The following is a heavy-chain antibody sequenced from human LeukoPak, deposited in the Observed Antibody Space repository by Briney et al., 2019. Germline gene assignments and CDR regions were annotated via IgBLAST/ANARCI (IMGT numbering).Heavy chain of an antibody. J-gene: IGHJ4*02. CDR2: INPNSGAT. CDR3: ARGHAVTASFDF. CDR1: GYAFTDYY. V-gene: IGHV1-2*02. Sequence: ASVKVSCKASGYAFTDYYMYWVRQAPGQGLGWMGLINPNSGATNYAQKFQGRVTMSRDTSISTAYMELSSLISDDTAVYYCARGHAVTASFDFWGQGALVTVSS. D-gene: IGHD2-21*02.